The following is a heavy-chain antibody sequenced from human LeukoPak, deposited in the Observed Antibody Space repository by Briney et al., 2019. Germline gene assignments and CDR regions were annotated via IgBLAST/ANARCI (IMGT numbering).Heavy chain of an antibody. D-gene: IGHD3-9*01. J-gene: IGHJ5*02. CDR3: ARPYYDILTGYSENWFDP. CDR2: ISGSGGST. Sequence: PGGSLRLSCAASGFTFSSYAMSWVRQAPGKGLEWVSAISGSGGSTYYADSVKGRFTISRDNSKNTLYLQMNSLRAEDTAVYYCARPYYDILTGYSENWFDPWGQGTLVTVSS. CDR1: GFTFSSYA. V-gene: IGHV3-23*01.